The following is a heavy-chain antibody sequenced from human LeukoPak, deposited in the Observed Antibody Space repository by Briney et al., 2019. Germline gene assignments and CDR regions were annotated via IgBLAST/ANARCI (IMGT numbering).Heavy chain of an antibody. D-gene: IGHD3-10*01. Sequence: GGSLRLSCEASGFTFSSYGMHWVRQAPGKGLEWVAVISSDGSNAYYADSVKGRFTMSRDNSKNTLFVQMNSLRAEDTAVYYCAKDLSGRKGPFDYWGQGTLVTVSS. CDR1: GFTFSSYG. CDR2: ISSDGSNA. V-gene: IGHV3-30*18. CDR3: AKDLSGRKGPFDY. J-gene: IGHJ4*02.